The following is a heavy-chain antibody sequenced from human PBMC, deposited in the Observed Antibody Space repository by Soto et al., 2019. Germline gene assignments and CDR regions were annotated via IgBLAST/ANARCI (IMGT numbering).Heavy chain of an antibody. J-gene: IGHJ4*02. CDR2: INGNSLKL. Sequence: EVQLVESGGGLVQPGGSLRLSCAASGFSFDDYAMHWVRQAPGKGLEWVSGINGNSLKLGYADSVKGRFTISRDNAKNSLYLQMNSLRPEDTALYYCSKEKYCRGGSCDWDYLASWGQGTLVTVSS. CDR1: GFSFDDYA. V-gene: IGHV3-9*01. CDR3: SKEKYCRGGSCDWDYLAS. D-gene: IGHD2-15*01.